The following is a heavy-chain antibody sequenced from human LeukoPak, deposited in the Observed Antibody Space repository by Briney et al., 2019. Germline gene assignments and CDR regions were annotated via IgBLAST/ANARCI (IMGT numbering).Heavy chain of an antibody. V-gene: IGHV3-23*01. CDR1: GFTFCSYA. CDR3: AKTTTGYSSGRYPAWPIDY. D-gene: IGHD2-15*01. J-gene: IGHJ4*02. CDR2: IFGSGGSA. Sequence: GSLRLSCSASGFTFCSYAMYWVRQAPGKGLEWVSGIFGSGGSAHYADSVKGRFTISRDNSKNTVYLQMDSLRVEDTAIYYCAKTTTGYSSGRYPAWPIDYWGQGTLVTVSS.